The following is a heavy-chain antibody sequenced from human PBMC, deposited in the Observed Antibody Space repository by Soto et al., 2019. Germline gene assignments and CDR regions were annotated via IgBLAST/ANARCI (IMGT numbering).Heavy chain of an antibody. CDR1: GFTFSDYY. CDR2: INTLSSAI. J-gene: IGHJ4*02. Sequence: VGALRLSCAGSGFTFSDYYMTWIRQAPGKGLEWVSYINTLSSAIYYADSVKGRFTISRDNAKNSLYLQMNSLRAEDTAVYYCARRLQWQLRPLDSWGRGTLVTVSS. D-gene: IGHD6-19*01. V-gene: IGHV3-11*01. CDR3: ARRLQWQLRPLDS.